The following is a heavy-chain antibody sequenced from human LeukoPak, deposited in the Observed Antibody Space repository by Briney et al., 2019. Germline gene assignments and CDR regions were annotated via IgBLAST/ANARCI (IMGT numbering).Heavy chain of an antibody. D-gene: IGHD2-21*02. CDR3: AKVVVTATHFDY. V-gene: IGHV3-30*02. J-gene: IGHJ4*02. Sequence: GRSLRLSCAASGFTFSSYGMHWVRQAPGKGLEWVAFIRYDGGNKYYADSVKGRFTISRDNSKNTLYLQMNSLRAEDTAVYYCAKVVVTATHFDYWGQGTLVTVSS. CDR2: IRYDGGNK. CDR1: GFTFSSYG.